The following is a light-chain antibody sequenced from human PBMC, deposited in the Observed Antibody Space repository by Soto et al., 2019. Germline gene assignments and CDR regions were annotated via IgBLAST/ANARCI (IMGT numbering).Light chain of an antibody. Sequence: QSALTQPASVSGSPGQSITISCTGTSGDVGGYNYVSWYQQHPGKAPQLLIYDVSNRPSGVSNRFSGSKSGDTASLTISGLQAEDEADYYCISYSTTTARDGRVFGGGTKVTVL. CDR2: DVS. J-gene: IGLJ3*02. CDR1: SGDVGGYNY. V-gene: IGLV2-14*03. CDR3: ISYSTTTARDGRV.